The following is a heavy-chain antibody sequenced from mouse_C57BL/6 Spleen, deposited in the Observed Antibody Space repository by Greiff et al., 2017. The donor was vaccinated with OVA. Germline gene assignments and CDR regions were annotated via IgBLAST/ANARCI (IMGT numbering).Heavy chain of an antibody. J-gene: IGHJ3*01. CDR2: IDPSDSET. Sequence: VQLQQSGAELVRPGSSVKLSCKASGYTFTSYWMHWVKQRPIQGLEWIGNIDPSDSETHYNQKFKDKATLTVDKSSSTAYMQLSSLTSEDSAVYYCARFGGIYYGPFAYWGQGTLVTVSA. V-gene: IGHV1-52*01. D-gene: IGHD2-1*01. CDR3: ARFGGIYYGPFAY. CDR1: GYTFTSYW.